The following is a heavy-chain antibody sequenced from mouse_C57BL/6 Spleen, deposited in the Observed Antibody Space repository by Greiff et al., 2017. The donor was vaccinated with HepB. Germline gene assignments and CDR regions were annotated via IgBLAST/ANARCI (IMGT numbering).Heavy chain of an antibody. CDR3: ARATEGYFDV. D-gene: IGHD1-1*01. CDR1: GYTFTSYW. CDR2: IDPSDSYT. V-gene: IGHV1-69*01. Sequence: QVQLQQPGAELVMPGASVKLSCKASGYTFTSYWMHWVKQRPGQGLEWIGEIDPSDSYTNYNQKFKGKSTLTVDKSSSTAYMQLSSLTSEDSAVYYCARATEGYFDVWCTGTTVTVSS. J-gene: IGHJ1*03.